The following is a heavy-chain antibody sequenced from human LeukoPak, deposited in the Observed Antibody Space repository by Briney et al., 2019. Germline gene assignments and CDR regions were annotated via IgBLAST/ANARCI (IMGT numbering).Heavy chain of an antibody. V-gene: IGHV4-59*08. CDR1: GGSISSYY. J-gene: IGHJ4*02. Sequence: SETLSLTCTVSGGSISSYYWNWIRQPPGKGLEWIGNIYYSGSTNYNPSLKSRVTISVDMSKNQFSLRLSSVTAADTAVYYCARGGLNYGGPSIYWGQGTVVTVSS. D-gene: IGHD4-23*01. CDR2: IYYSGST. CDR3: ARGGLNYGGPSIY.